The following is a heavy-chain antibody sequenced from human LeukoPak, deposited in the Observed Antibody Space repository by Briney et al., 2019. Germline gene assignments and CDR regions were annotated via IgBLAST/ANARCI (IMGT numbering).Heavy chain of an antibody. CDR3: AIAQSWDELFDS. CDR2: ISINTDT. Sequence: GGSLRLSCAASGIAVIGNYMSWVRQPPGKGLEWVSFISINTDTFYADSVRGRFTISGDSSKNTLFLQMNSLRDEDSAVYYCAIAQSWDELFDSWGQGTLVTVS. J-gene: IGHJ4*02. CDR1: GIAVIGNY. V-gene: IGHV3-53*01. D-gene: IGHD1-26*01.